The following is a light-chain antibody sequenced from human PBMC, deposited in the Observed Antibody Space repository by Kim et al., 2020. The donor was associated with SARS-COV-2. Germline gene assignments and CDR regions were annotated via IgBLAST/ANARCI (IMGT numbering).Light chain of an antibody. CDR1: SNNVGNQG. CDR3: SAWDINLGAWV. CDR2: RDN. Sequence: QTATLTCTGNSNNVGNQGAAWLQQHRGHPPKLRSYRDNSRPSGISERFSASRSRNTASLSITGLQPEDEADYYCSAWDINLGAWVFGGGTKVTVL. J-gene: IGLJ3*02. V-gene: IGLV10-54*01.